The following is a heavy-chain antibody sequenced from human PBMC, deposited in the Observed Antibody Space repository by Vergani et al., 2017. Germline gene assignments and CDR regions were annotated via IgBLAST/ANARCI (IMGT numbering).Heavy chain of an antibody. CDR2: IILIFGTA. J-gene: IGHJ3*02. CDR1: GGTFSNYA. Sequence: QVQLVQSGAEVKKPGSSVKVTCKASGGTFSNYAINWVRQAPGQGLEWMGRIILIFGTANYAQKFQGRFTITADESTSTAYMELSSLRSEDTAVYYCAREVIXERVVITHEAFDIWGQGTVVTVSS. V-gene: IGHV1-69*13. CDR3: AREVIXERVVITHEAFDI. D-gene: IGHD3-22*01.